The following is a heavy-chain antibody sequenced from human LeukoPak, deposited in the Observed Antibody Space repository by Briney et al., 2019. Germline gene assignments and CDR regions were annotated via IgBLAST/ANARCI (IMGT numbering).Heavy chain of an antibody. CDR3: ARSDHVKDFDY. D-gene: IGHD1-14*01. CDR1: GGTFSSYA. Sequence: SVKVSCKASGGTFSSYAISWVRQAPGQGLEWMGRIIPILGIANYAQKFQGRVTITADKSTSTAYMELSSLRSEDTAVYYCARSDHVKDFDYWGQGTLVTVSS. V-gene: IGHV1-69*04. J-gene: IGHJ4*02. CDR2: IIPILGIA.